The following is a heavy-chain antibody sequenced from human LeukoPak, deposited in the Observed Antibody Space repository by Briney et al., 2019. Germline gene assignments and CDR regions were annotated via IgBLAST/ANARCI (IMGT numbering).Heavy chain of an antibody. Sequence: PSEILSLTCAVYGESFSGHYWTWIRQPPGRGLEWIGEINHSGSTTSNPSLNNRVTISVDTSKNQFSLKLTSVTAADTAVYYCARPRYGSGSLDSWGQGTLVTVSS. CDR2: INHSGST. J-gene: IGHJ4*02. CDR3: ARPRYGSGSLDS. V-gene: IGHV4-34*01. CDR1: GESFSGHY. D-gene: IGHD3-10*01.